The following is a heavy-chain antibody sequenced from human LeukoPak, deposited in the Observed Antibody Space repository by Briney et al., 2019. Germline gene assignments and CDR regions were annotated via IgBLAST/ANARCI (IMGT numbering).Heavy chain of an antibody. CDR2: ISTVGSTI. J-gene: IGHJ4*02. CDR3: APTYYYESSGHQ. CDR1: GFTFSSYT. Sequence: GGSLRLSCVASGFTFSSYTMNWVRQAPGKGLDWVSYISTVGSTIHYADSVKGRFTISRDNAKNSLYLQMSNLRAEDTAVYYCAPTYYYESSGHQGGQGTLVTVSA. V-gene: IGHV3-48*01. D-gene: IGHD3-22*01.